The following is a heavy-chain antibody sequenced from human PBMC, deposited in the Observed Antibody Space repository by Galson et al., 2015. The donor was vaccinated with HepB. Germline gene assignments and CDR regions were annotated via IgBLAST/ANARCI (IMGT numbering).Heavy chain of an antibody. CDR2: IKEDGSEK. V-gene: IGHV3-7*05. J-gene: IGHJ6*02. CDR3: ARVKRGEWYSFYYYGMDV. Sequence: VRQAPGKGLEWVANIKEDGSEKNYVDSVKGQFTISRDNAKNSLYLQMNSLRAEDTAIYYCARVKRGEWYSFYYYGMDVWGQGTTVTVSS. D-gene: IGHD3-10*01.